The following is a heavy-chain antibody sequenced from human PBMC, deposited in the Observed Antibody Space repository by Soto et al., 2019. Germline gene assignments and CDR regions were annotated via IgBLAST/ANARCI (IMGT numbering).Heavy chain of an antibody. J-gene: IGHJ3*02. Sequence: PSEPLSLTCTVSGGSISISSYNWGWISQPPGKGLEWIGSIYYSGSTYYNPSLKSRVTISVDTSKYQFSLKLSSVTAADTAFYYCARRRGVYYYDSSGYRDAFDIWGQGTMVT. CDR2: IYYSGST. CDR1: GGSISISSYN. CDR3: ARRRGVYYYDSSGYRDAFDI. D-gene: IGHD3-22*01. V-gene: IGHV4-39*01.